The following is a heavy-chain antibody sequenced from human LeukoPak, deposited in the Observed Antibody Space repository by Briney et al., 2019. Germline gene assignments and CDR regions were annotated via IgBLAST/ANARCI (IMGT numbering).Heavy chain of an antibody. CDR2: ISSSSSTI. V-gene: IGHV3-48*04. CDR3: ARESRASYCSSTSCLHHYYYYYMDV. CDR1: GFTFSSYS. Sequence: GGSLRLSCAASGFTFSSYSMNWVRQAPGKGLEWVSYISSSSSTIYYADSVKGRFTISRDNAKNSLYLQMNSLRAEDTAVCYCARESRASYCSSTSCLHHYYYYYMDVWGKGTTVTVSS. J-gene: IGHJ6*03. D-gene: IGHD2-2*01.